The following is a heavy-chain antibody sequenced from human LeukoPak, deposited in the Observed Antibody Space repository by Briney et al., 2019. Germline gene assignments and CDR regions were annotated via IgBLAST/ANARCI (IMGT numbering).Heavy chain of an antibody. Sequence: PGGSLRLSCAASGFTFSSYAMSWVRQAPGKGLEWVSAISGSGGSTYYADSVKGRFTISRDNSKNTPYLQMNSLRAEDTAVYYCAKGGEDIVVVVAATGWYDLDYWGQGTLVTVSS. D-gene: IGHD2-15*01. CDR2: ISGSGGST. CDR1: GFTFSSYA. J-gene: IGHJ4*02. V-gene: IGHV3-23*01. CDR3: AKGGEDIVVVVAATGWYDLDY.